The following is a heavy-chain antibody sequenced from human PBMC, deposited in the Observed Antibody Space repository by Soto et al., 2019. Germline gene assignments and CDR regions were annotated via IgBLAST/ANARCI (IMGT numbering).Heavy chain of an antibody. CDR2: ISGSAAST. J-gene: IGHJ1*01. Sequence: PGGSLRLSCAASGSTFSGYAMSWVRQAPGKGLEWVSGISGSAASTNYADSVKGRFTISRDNSKSTLYLQMNSLRAEDTAVYYCAKDVHYDILTGIEYFHHWAQGTLVTVSS. CDR1: GSTFSGYA. V-gene: IGHV3-23*01. CDR3: AKDVHYDILTGIEYFHH. D-gene: IGHD3-9*01.